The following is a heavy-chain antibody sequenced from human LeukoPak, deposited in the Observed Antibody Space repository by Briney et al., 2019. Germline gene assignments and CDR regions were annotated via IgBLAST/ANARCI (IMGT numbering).Heavy chain of an antibody. CDR2: MSSSDDGR. CDR1: GFSFSSYA. J-gene: IGHJ4*02. V-gene: IGHV3-23*01. CDR3: AKAPVTSCRGAFCYPFDY. D-gene: IGHD2-15*01. Sequence: GGSLRLSCATSGFSFSSYAMSWVRQAPGKGLEWVSAMSSSDDGRYYAASVRGRFTVSRDTSRSTLYLQMNSLRAEDAAVYYCAKAPVTSCRGAFCYPFDYWGQGTLVTVSS.